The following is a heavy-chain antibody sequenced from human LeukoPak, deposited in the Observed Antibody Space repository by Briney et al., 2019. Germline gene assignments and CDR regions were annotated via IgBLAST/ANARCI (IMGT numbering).Heavy chain of an antibody. V-gene: IGHV4-38-2*01. CDR3: ARASAAAVDP. J-gene: IGHJ5*02. Sequence: TPSETLSLTCAVSGYSISSGYYWGWIRQPPGKGPEWIGSIYHSGSTYYNPSLKSRVTISVDTSKNQFSLKLSSVTAADTAVYYCARASAAAVDPWGQGTLVTVSS. CDR2: IYHSGST. CDR1: GYSISSGYY. D-gene: IGHD2-2*01.